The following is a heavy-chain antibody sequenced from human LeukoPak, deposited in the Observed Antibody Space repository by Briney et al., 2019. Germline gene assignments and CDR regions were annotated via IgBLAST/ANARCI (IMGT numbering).Heavy chain of an antibody. V-gene: IGHV1-2*06. Sequence: ASVKVSCKASGYTFTGYYMHWVRQAPGQGLEWMGHINPNGGGTIFAQKFQGRVTMTRDTSINTAYMELSSLRSDDTAVYYCATFNPSADYWGQGTLVTVSS. CDR2: INPNGGGT. D-gene: IGHD2/OR15-2a*01. J-gene: IGHJ4*02. CDR3: ATFNPSADY. CDR1: GYTFTGYY.